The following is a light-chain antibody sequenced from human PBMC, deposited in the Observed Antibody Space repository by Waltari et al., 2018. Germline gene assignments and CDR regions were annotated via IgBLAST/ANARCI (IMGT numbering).Light chain of an antibody. CDR1: NIGRQS. Sequence: SYVLTQSPSVSVAPGQTASITCGGNNIGRQSVHWYQQRPGQAPVLVVYDNSDRPSGIPERFSGSNSGNTATLTITRVEAADEADYDCQVWDSTSDHVLFAGGTKLTVL. J-gene: IGLJ2*01. CDR2: DNS. V-gene: IGLV3-21*02. CDR3: QVWDSTSDHVL.